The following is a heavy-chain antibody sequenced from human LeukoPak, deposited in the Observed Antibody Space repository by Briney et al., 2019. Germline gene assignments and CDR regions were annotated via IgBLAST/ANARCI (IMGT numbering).Heavy chain of an antibody. V-gene: IGHV1-2*02. J-gene: IGHJ4*02. CDR3: ARDGINVDIVATIAY. CDR1: GYTFTGYY. D-gene: IGHD5-12*01. CDR2: INPNSGGT. Sequence: ASVKVSCKASGYTFTGYYMHWVRQAPGQGLEWMGWINPNSGGTNYAQKYQGRVTMTRDTSISTAYMELRRLRSDDAAVYYCARDGINVDIVATIAYWGQGTLVTVSS.